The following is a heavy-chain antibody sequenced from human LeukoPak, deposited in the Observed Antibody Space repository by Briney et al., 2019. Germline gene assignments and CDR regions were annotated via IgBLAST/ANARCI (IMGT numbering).Heavy chain of an antibody. V-gene: IGHV3-30*18. D-gene: IGHD6-19*01. CDR1: GFSFSSSG. CDR2: ISYDGSNK. Sequence: GGSLRLSCAASGFSFSSSGMHWVRQAPGKGLEWVAIISYDGSNKYYADSVQGRFTISRDNSKNTLYLQMNSLRAEVTAVYYCAKDLGGGSGCYDLWGRGTLVTVSS. J-gene: IGHJ2*01. CDR3: AKDLGGGSGCYDL.